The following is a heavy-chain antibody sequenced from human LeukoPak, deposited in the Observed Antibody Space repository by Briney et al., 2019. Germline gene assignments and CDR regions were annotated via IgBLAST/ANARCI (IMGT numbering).Heavy chain of an antibody. Sequence: SETLSLTCAVYGGSFSGYYWSWIRQPPGKGLEWIGEINHSGSTNYNPSLKSRVTISVDTSKNQFSLKLSSVTAADTAVYYCAREKTNTRQWAGEGYWFDPWGQGTLVTVSS. CDR2: INHSGST. CDR1: GGSFSGYY. CDR3: AREKTNTRQWAGEGYWFDP. V-gene: IGHV4-34*01. J-gene: IGHJ5*02. D-gene: IGHD2-2*01.